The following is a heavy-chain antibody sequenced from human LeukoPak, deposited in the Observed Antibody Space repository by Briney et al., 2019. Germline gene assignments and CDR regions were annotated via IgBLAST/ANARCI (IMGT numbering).Heavy chain of an antibody. Sequence: ASVKVSCKASGYTFTSYDINWVRQATGQGLEWMGWISAYNGNTNYAQKLQGRVTMTTDTSTSTAYMELRSLRSDDTAVYYCARVGGLTRGDAFDIWGQGTMVTVSS. V-gene: IGHV1-18*01. D-gene: IGHD1-14*01. CDR2: ISAYNGNT. CDR3: ARVGGLTRGDAFDI. J-gene: IGHJ3*02. CDR1: GYTFTSYD.